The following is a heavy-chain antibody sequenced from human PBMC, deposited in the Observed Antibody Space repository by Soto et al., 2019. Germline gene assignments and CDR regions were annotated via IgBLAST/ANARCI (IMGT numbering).Heavy chain of an antibody. J-gene: IGHJ1*01. Sequence: ASVKVSCKASGGTFSSFGISWVRQAPGQGLEWMGGIIPVFGRPNYAQRFRGRLTITADESTNTCYMELIDLESEDTAAYYCAREGSGYNFWGQGTQVTVSS. CDR3: AREGSGYNF. V-gene: IGHV1-69*13. D-gene: IGHD5-12*01. CDR1: GGTFSSFG. CDR2: IIPVFGRP.